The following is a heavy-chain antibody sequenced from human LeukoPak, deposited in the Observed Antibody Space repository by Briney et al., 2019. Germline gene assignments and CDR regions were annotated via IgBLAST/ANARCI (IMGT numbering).Heavy chain of an antibody. J-gene: IGHJ4*02. Sequence: GGPLRLSCAASGFTFRNYAMSWVRHAPGKGLEWVSDINAGGISTYYAGSVKGRFSISRDNSKNTLFLQMNSLRDEDTALYYCAKQRGYGNSGHFDYWGQGTLVTVSS. CDR1: GFTFRNYA. D-gene: IGHD6-25*01. CDR2: INAGGIST. CDR3: AKQRGYGNSGHFDY. V-gene: IGHV3-23*01.